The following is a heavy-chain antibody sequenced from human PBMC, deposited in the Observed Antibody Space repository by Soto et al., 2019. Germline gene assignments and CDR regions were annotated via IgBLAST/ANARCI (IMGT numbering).Heavy chain of an antibody. CDR2: IEPGPNSA. Sequence: ASVKVSCSASDYSFASHFIHWVRQSPGEGLEWMGMIEPGPNSASYSKEFKGRLTLTSDMASRTVYMQLSNLRSDDTAVHYSAGASSRVSSVVAAYWGQGTLVTVSS. J-gene: IGHJ4*02. CDR3: AGASSRVSSVVAAY. D-gene: IGHD2-15*01. CDR1: DYSFASHF. V-gene: IGHV1-46*01.